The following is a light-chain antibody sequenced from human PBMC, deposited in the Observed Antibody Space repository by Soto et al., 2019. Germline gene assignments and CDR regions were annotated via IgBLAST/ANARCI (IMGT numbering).Light chain of an antibody. CDR2: GAS. V-gene: IGKV3-15*01. CDR3: QQYNNWPPTWT. J-gene: IGKJ1*01. CDR1: QSIRNN. Sequence: TLMTQSPVTLSVSPGERATLSCRASQSIRNNLAWYQQKPGQAPRLLIYGASIRATGIPDRFGGSGSGTEFTLTINSLQSEDSAVYFCQQYNNWPPTWTFSQGTKVEIK.